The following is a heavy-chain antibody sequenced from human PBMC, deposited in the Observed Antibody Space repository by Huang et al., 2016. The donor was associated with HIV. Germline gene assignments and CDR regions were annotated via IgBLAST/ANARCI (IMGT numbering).Heavy chain of an antibody. CDR3: AKTYYYDSSGYEDAFDI. V-gene: IGHV3-30*02. Sequence: QVQLVESGGGVVQPGGSLRLSCAASGFTFSSYGMHWVRQAPGKGLEWVAFIRYDGSNKYYADSVKGRFTISRDNSKNTLYLQMNSRRAEDTAVYYCAKTYYYDSSGYEDAFDIWGQGTMVTVSS. CDR1: GFTFSSYG. J-gene: IGHJ3*02. D-gene: IGHD3-22*01. CDR2: IRYDGSNK.